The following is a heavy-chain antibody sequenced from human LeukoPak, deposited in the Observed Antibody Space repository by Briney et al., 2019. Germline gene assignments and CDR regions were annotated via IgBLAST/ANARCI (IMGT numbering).Heavy chain of an antibody. Sequence: ASVKVSCKASGYTFTGYYMHWVRQAPGQGLEWMGWINPNSGGTNYAQKFQGRVTMTRDTSISTAYMELSRLRSDDTAVYYCARDSGSEYYYDSSGYYGYWGQGTLVTVSS. CDR3: ARDSGSEYYYDSSGYYGY. CDR2: INPNSGGT. J-gene: IGHJ4*02. V-gene: IGHV1-2*02. D-gene: IGHD3-22*01. CDR1: GYTFTGYY.